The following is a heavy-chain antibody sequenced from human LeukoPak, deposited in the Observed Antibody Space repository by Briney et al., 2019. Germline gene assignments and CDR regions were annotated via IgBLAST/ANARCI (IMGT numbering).Heavy chain of an antibody. J-gene: IGHJ6*03. D-gene: IGHD3-22*01. CDR3: ARVVRGITMIDYMDV. CDR2: ISAYNGNT. Sequence: ASVTVSCNASGDTFSSCGMSWVRQAPGQGLEWMGWISAYNGNTNYAQKLQGRVTMTTDTSTSTAYMELRSLRSDDTAVYYCARVVRGITMIDYMDVWGKGTTVTVSS. V-gene: IGHV1-18*01. CDR1: GDTFSSCG.